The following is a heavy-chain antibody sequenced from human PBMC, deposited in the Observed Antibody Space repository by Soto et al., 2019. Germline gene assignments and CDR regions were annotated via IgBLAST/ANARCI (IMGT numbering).Heavy chain of an antibody. J-gene: IGHJ6*02. CDR3: ARFLLARSGMDV. CDR1: GFTVSSNY. Sequence: WSLRLSCAASGFTVSSNYMSWVRQAPGKGLEWVSVIYSGGSTYYADSVKGRFTISRDNSKNTLYLQMNSLRAEDTAVYYCARFLLARSGMDVCGPATTVTVSS. D-gene: IGHD2-15*01. CDR2: IYSGGST. V-gene: IGHV3-53*01.